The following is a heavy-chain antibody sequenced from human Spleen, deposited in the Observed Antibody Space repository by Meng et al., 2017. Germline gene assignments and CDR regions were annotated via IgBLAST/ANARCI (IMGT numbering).Heavy chain of an antibody. V-gene: IGHV5-51*01. CDR3: ARTIAVASGAYFDY. CDR2: FYPGDSDT. J-gene: IGHJ4*02. D-gene: IGHD6-19*01. Sequence: GESLKISCKGSGYSFTNYWIGWVRQMPGKGLEWMGIFYPGDSDTRYSPSFPGQVTISADKSISTAYLQWSSLKASDTAMYYCARTIAVASGAYFDYWGQGTLVTVSS. CDR1: GYSFTNYW.